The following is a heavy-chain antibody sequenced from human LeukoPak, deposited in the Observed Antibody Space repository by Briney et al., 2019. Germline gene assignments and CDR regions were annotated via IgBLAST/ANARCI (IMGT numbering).Heavy chain of an antibody. V-gene: IGHV4-31*03. CDR3: ARRSSGYYVFDS. CDR2: IYYSGST. D-gene: IGHD3-22*01. Sequence: SETLSLTCTVSTVSFSGGAYYWSWIRQYPGKGLEWIGYIYYSGSTYYSPSLRSRASISIDTSKNQFSLKLTSVTAADTAVYYCARRSSGYYVFDSWGQGILVTVSS. J-gene: IGHJ4*02. CDR1: TVSFSGGAYY.